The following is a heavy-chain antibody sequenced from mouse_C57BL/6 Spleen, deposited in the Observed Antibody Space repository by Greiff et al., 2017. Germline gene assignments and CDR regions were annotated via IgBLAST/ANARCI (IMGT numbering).Heavy chain of an antibody. D-gene: IGHD2-2*01. CDR2: IYPGDGDT. CDR3: AGVTTYYYAMDY. CDR1: GYAFSSSW. V-gene: IGHV1-82*01. J-gene: IGHJ4*01. Sequence: QVQLQLSGPELVKPGASVKISCKASGYAFSSSWMNWVKQRPGKGLEWIGRIYPGDGDTNYNGKFKGKATLTADKSSSTAYMQLSSLTSEDSAVYFCAGVTTYYYAMDYWGQGTSVTVSS.